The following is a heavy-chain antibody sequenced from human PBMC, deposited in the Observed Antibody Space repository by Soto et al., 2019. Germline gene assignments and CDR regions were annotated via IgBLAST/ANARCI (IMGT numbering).Heavy chain of an antibody. D-gene: IGHD2-8*01. J-gene: IGHJ5*02. CDR1: GYTFTGYY. V-gene: IGHV1-2*02. CDR2: INPNSGGT. CDR3: ARAVLNFTNGVCYTNWFDP. Sequence: QVQLVQSGAEVKKPGASVKVSCKASGYTFTGYYMHWVRQAPGQGLEWMGWINPNSGGTNYAQKFQGRVTMTRDTSISTAYMELSRLRSDDTAVYYCARAVLNFTNGVCYTNWFDPWGQGTLVTVSS.